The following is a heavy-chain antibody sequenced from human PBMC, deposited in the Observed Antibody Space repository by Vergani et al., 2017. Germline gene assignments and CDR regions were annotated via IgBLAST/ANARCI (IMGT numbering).Heavy chain of an antibody. CDR2: IKQDGSEK. D-gene: IGHD2/OR15-2a*01. J-gene: IGHJ4*02. CDR1: GFTFSSYW. Sequence: EVQLVESGGGLVQPGGSLRLSCAASGFTFSSYWMSWVRQAPGKGLEWVANIKQDGSEKYYVDSVKGRFTISRDNAKNSLYLQMNSLRAEDTAVYYCAKDPRESHSVSRFDYWGQGTLVTVSS. V-gene: IGHV3-7*03. CDR3: AKDPRESHSVSRFDY.